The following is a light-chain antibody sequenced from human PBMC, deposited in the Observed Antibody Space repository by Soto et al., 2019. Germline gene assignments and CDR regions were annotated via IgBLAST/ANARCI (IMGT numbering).Light chain of an antibody. CDR1: QSVLSSSNNKNY. CDR3: QQYSTSRRT. J-gene: IGKJ2*01. V-gene: IGKV4-1*01. CDR2: WAS. Sequence: DIVMTQSPDSLALSLGERATINCKSSQSVLSSSNNKNYLAWYQQRPGQPPKLLIYWASTRESGVPDRFSGSGSGTDFTLTISSLQAEDVAVYYCQQYSTSRRTFGQGTKLEIK.